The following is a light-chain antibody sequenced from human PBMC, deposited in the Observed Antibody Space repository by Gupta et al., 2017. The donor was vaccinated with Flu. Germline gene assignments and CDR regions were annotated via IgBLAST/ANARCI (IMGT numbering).Light chain of an antibody. CDR3: YEWDDSLSSTKGV. V-gene: IGLV1-47*01. J-gene: IGLJ3*02. CDR2: GIH. Sequence: QSLLTQPPSAPGAPGQGVTIPCSGSSSNTGTSYAYSYQQAPGTAPTLVLFGIHPRPYGVPDTVSGAESGTLASAKSNGLRAEEEADDYYYEWDDSLSSTKGVFGGGTKLTVL. CDR1: SSNTGTSY.